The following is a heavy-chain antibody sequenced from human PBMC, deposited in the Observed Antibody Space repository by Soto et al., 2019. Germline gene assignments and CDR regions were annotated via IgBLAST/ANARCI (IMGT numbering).Heavy chain of an antibody. CDR3: AKDQDYIWGSSSFDI. D-gene: IGHD3-16*01. V-gene: IGHV3-23*01. Sequence: GGSLRLSCAASGFTFSSYALSCVRQAPWKGLDWFSGSSGSGVSTYYADSVKGRFTISRDKSKNTLYLQMNSLRAEDTAVYYCAKDQDYIWGSSSFDIWGQGTMVTVSS. CDR1: GFTFSSYA. CDR2: SSGSGVST. J-gene: IGHJ3*02.